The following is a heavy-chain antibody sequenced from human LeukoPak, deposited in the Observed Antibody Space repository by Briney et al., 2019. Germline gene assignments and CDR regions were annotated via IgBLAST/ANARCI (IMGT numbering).Heavy chain of an antibody. Sequence: GGSLRLSCAASGFTFSSYSMNWVRQAPRKGLEWVSSISSSSSYIYYADSVKGRFTISRDNSKNTLYLQMNSLRADDTAVYYCARRAGAYSHPYDYWGQGTLVTVSS. V-gene: IGHV3-21*04. CDR2: ISSSSSYI. CDR1: GFTFSSYS. J-gene: IGHJ4*02. D-gene: IGHD2-15*01. CDR3: ARRAGAYSHPYDY.